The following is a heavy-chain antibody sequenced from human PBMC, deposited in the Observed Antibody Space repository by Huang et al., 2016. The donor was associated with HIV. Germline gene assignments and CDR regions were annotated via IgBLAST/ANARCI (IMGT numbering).Heavy chain of an antibody. CDR1: GFSLTTIGAG. V-gene: IGHV2-5*02. J-gene: IGHJ6*03. CDR3: AHIGRLGDYYMDV. Sequence: QITLKESGPALLRPTQTLTLTCFFSGFSLTTIGAGVGWIRQPPGKPLEWLVLIYWDDDKRFSPSLKTRISVTKDTSKNQVVFTMNNVGPTDTGTYYCAHIGRLGDYYMDVWGNGTAVTVSS. CDR2: IYWDDDK. D-gene: IGHD3-16*01.